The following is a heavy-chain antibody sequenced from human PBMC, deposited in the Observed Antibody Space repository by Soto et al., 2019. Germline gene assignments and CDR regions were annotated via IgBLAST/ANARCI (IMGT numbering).Heavy chain of an antibody. J-gene: IGHJ4*02. D-gene: IGHD5-12*01. CDR2: IKGDGSET. Sequence: GGSLRLSCAASGFTFSSYLMHWVRQSPGKGLVWVSRIKGDGSETNYADSVKGRFTISRDNAKNTLYLQLNSLRAEDTAVYYCLRGNSGYGNFDYWGQGPRVTVSS. V-gene: IGHV3-74*01. CDR1: GFTFSSYL. CDR3: LRGNSGYGNFDY.